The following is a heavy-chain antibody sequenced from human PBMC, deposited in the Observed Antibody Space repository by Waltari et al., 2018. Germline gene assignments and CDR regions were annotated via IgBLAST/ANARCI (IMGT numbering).Heavy chain of an antibody. Sequence: HVTLKESGPALVKPTQTLTLTCTFSVFSLRTSGMRVSWIRQPPVKALEWLARIDWDDDKFYSTSLKTRLTISKDTSKNQVVLTMTNMDPVDTATYYCARTYYDILTGYYTHDYWGQGTLVTVSS. CDR3: ARTYYDILTGYYTHDY. D-gene: IGHD3-9*01. CDR2: IDWDDDK. V-gene: IGHV2-70*04. CDR1: VFSLRTSGMR. J-gene: IGHJ4*02.